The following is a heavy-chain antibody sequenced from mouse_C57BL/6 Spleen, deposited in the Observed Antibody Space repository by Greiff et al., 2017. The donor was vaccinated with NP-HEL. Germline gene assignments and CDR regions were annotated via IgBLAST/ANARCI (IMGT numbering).Heavy chain of an antibody. V-gene: IGHV1-55*01. D-gene: IGHD2-4*01. CDR2: IYPGSGST. CDR3: ARGPYDYDGAWFAY. Sequence: QVQLQQPGAELVKPGASVKMSCKASGYTFTNYWITWVKQRPGQGLEWIGDIYPGSGSTNYNEKFKSKATLTVDTSSSTGDMQRSSLTSEDSAVDYCARGPYDYDGAWFAYWGQGTLVTVSA. CDR1: GYTFTNYW. J-gene: IGHJ3*01.